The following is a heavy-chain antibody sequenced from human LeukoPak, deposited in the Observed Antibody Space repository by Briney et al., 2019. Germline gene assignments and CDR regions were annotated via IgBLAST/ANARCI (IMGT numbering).Heavy chain of an antibody. J-gene: IGHJ5*02. D-gene: IGHD3-3*01. CDR1: GGSFSGYY. CDR3: ARYTIFGVVSFDP. Sequence: PSETLSLTCAVYGGSFSGYYWSWIRQPPGKGLEWIGEINHSGSTNYNPSLKSRVTISVDTSKNQFSLELSSVTAADTAVYYCARYTIFGVVSFDPWGQGTLVTVSS. CDR2: INHSGST. V-gene: IGHV4-34*01.